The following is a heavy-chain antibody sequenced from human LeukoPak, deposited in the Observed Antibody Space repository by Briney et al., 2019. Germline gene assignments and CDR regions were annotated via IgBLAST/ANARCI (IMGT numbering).Heavy chain of an antibody. CDR1: GFTFSSYA. CDR2: ISYDGSNK. Sequence: GGSLRLSCAASGFTFSSYAMHWVRQAPGKGLEWVAVISYDGSNKYYADSVKGRFTISRDNSKNTLYLQMNSLRAEDTAVYYCARGGWYRRNYYYGMDVWGQGTTVTVSS. D-gene: IGHD6-19*01. CDR3: ARGGWYRRNYYYGMDV. V-gene: IGHV3-30-3*01. J-gene: IGHJ6*02.